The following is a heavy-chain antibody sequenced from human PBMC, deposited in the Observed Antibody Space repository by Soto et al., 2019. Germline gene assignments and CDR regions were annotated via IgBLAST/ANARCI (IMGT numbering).Heavy chain of an antibody. CDR2: SRSEATGYST. CDR1: GFTFSDHY. Sequence: PGGSLRLSCATSGFTFSDHYMDWVRQAPGKGLEWVARSRSEATGYSTDYAASVGGRVTTSRDDSKNSLYLQINSVRPEDTAVYYCALYIEFRPIYWGQGTLVTVS. D-gene: IGHD2-2*02. V-gene: IGHV3-72*01. CDR3: ALYIEFRPIY. J-gene: IGHJ4*02.